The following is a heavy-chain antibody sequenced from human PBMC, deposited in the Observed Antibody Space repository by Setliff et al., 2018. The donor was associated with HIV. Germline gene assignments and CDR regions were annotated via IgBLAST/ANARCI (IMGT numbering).Heavy chain of an antibody. Sequence: GGSLRLSCAASGFTFSDYGMHWVRQAPGKGLEWVAVIYYDGTNKYYADSVKGRFTISRGNSKNTLFLQMNSLRADDTAVYYCAKGTYYDLLTAYYLSDYYMDVWGKGTTVTVSS. CDR1: GFTFSDYG. D-gene: IGHD3-9*01. V-gene: IGHV3-30*02. CDR2: IYYDGTNK. J-gene: IGHJ6*03. CDR3: AKGTYYDLLTAYYLSDYYMDV.